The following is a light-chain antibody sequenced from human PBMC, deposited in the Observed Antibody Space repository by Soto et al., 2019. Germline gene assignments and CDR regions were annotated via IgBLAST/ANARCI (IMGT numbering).Light chain of an antibody. V-gene: IGKV1-16*01. Sequence: IQMTQSPSSLSASVGDRVTITCRASEDISNFLAWFQQRPGEAPQSLMFEASYLESGVSSRFSGSGYGTDFTLTITSLEPEDFAIYYCQQRSGWPKFTFGPGTKVDI. CDR3: QQRSGWPKFT. CDR2: EAS. CDR1: EDISNF. J-gene: IGKJ3*01.